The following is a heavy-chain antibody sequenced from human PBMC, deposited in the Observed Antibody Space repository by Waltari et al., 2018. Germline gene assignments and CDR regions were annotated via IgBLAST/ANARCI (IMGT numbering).Heavy chain of an antibody. CDR2: VRGDGGS. J-gene: IGHJ4*02. CDR3: ARDRGRGLHLDS. D-gene: IGHD2-15*01. CDR1: GDSMSRSDC. V-gene: IGHV4-4*02. Sequence: QLQLQESGPGLVKPSGTLSLTCGVSGDSMSRSDCWSWVRQPPGKGLGWIGQVRGDGGSKYIPSFASRVTVSLDTDNGQFSLMMTSATAADTAVYYCARDRGRGLHLDSWGPGTLVTVSP.